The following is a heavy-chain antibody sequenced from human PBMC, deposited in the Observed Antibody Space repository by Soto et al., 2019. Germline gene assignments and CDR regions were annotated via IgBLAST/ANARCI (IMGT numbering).Heavy chain of an antibody. CDR1: GFTFSSYA. J-gene: IGHJ4*02. D-gene: IGHD3-3*01. CDR2: ISSNGGST. Sequence: GGSLRLSCSASGFTFSSYAIHWVRQAPGKGLEYVSAISSNGGSTYYADSVKGRFTISRDNSKNTLYLQMSSLRAEDTAVYYCARDQLDRLKPRETRYFDYWGQGTLVTVS. CDR3: ARDQLDRLKPRETRYFDY. V-gene: IGHV3-64D*06.